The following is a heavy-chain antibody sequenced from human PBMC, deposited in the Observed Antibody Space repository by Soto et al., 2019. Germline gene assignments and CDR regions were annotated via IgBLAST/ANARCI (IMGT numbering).Heavy chain of an antibody. V-gene: IGHV3-23*01. Sequence: GGSLRLSCAASGFTFSNYAMTWVRQAPGQGLEWVSAITGSGGSTYYADSVKGRFTISRDNSKNTLYLQMNSLSAEDTAVYYCAKDSGYREYYYYYYYMDVWGKGATVTVSS. CDR2: ITGSGGST. J-gene: IGHJ6*03. CDR3: AKDSGYREYYYYYYYMDV. D-gene: IGHD5-12*01. CDR1: GFTFSNYA.